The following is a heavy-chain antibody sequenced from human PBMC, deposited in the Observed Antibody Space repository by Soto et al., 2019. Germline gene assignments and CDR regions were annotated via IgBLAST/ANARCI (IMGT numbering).Heavy chain of an antibody. J-gene: IGHJ6*02. V-gene: IGHV1-18*01. CDR2: ISPYTGNT. CDR1: GYIFVNYG. CDR3: VMVDNYVTPTPQDV. Sequence: QVQLVQSGDEVKKPGASVKVSCKASGYIFVNYGIAWVRQAPGQGLEWMGWISPYTGNTHSATKVQGRLTMTTDTSTSTAYMDLGILTSEDTAVYYCVMVDNYVTPTPQDVWGQGTTVTVSS. D-gene: IGHD3-16*01.